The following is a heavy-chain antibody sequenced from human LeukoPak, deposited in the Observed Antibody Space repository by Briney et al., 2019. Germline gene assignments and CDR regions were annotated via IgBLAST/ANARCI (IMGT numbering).Heavy chain of an antibody. J-gene: IGHJ4*02. V-gene: IGHV3-30*19. CDR2: ISYDGSNK. Sequence: PGGSLRLSCAASGFTFSSYGMHWVRQAPGKGLEWVAAISYDGSNKYYADSVKGRFTISRDNSKNTLYLQMNSLRAEDTAVYYCARAAHCSSTSCSSPYFDYWGQGTLVTVSS. CDR1: GFTFSSYG. CDR3: ARAAHCSSTSCSSPYFDY. D-gene: IGHD2-2*01.